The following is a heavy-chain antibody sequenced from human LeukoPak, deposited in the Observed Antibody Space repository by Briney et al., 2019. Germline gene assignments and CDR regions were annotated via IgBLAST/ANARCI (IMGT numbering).Heavy chain of an antibody. Sequence: SSXTXSLTCTVSGGSISSYYWSWIRQPPGKGLEWIGYIYYSGSTNYNPSLKSRVTISVDTSKNQFSLKLSSVTAADTAVYYCASMYSSSWYNWFDPWGQGTLVTVSS. CDR1: GGSISSYY. CDR2: IYYSGST. CDR3: ASMYSSSWYNWFDP. V-gene: IGHV4-59*08. J-gene: IGHJ5*02. D-gene: IGHD6-13*01.